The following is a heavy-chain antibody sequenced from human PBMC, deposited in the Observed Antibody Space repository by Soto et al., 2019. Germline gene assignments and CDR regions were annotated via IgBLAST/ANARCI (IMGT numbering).Heavy chain of an antibody. CDR2: VKSKADGGTA. V-gene: IGHV3-15*07. J-gene: IGHJ4*02. CDR1: GFSISNAW. D-gene: IGHD3-3*01. Sequence: EVQLVESGGGLVKPGGSLRLSCAASGFSISNAWMHWVRQAPGKGLEWVGRVKSKADGGTADYAAPVKGRFTISRDDSHNTQYLKMNSLKMEDTAVYYCNTYPDFWGGHTPLWGQGTLVTVSS. CDR3: NTYPDFWGGHTPL.